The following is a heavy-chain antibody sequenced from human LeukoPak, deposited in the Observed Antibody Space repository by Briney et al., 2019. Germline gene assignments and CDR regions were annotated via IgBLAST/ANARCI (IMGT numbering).Heavy chain of an antibody. D-gene: IGHD6-13*01. J-gene: IGHJ4*02. Sequence: SVKVSCKTSGGTFSSSAITWVRQAPGQGLEWMGRIIPVLNITSYAQKFQGRVTITADASTSTVYMELSSLRSEDTAVYYCARALAAAGNDYWGQGTLVTVSS. CDR1: GGTFSSSA. CDR3: ARALAAAGNDY. CDR2: IIPVLNIT. V-gene: IGHV1-69*04.